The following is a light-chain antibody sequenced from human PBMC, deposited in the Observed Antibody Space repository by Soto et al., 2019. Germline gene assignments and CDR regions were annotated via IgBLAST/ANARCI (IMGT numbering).Light chain of an antibody. Sequence: DIQMTQSPSSLSASVGDRVTIFCRASQGIDNYLAWFQLKPGKAPKCLIYGASSLQSGVPSKFSGSGFGTDFTLTINSLQPEDFAAYYCLQYESYPYTFGQGTKVDIK. CDR1: QGIDNY. CDR3: LQYESYPYT. CDR2: GAS. J-gene: IGKJ2*01. V-gene: IGKV1-16*02.